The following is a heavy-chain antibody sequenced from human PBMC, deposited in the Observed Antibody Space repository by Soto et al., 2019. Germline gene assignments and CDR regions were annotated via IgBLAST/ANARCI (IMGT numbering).Heavy chain of an antibody. D-gene: IGHD3-16*01. J-gene: IGHJ6*02. V-gene: IGHV1-69*01. CDR3: ARDPAGGPHYYYYGMDV. CDR2: IIPIFGTA. Sequence: QVQLVQSGAEVKKPGSSVKVSCKASGGTFSSYAISWVRQAPGQGLEWMGGIIPIFGTANYAQKFQGRVTITADESTSTAYRELSSLRSEDTAVYYCARDPAGGPHYYYYGMDVWGQGTTVTDSS. CDR1: GGTFSSYA.